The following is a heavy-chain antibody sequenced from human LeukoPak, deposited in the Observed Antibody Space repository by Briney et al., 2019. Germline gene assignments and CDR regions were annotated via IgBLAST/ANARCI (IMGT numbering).Heavy chain of an antibody. V-gene: IGHV4-31*03. CDR2: IYYSGGT. Sequence: PSETLSLTCTVSRGSISGSGYYWSWIRHHPGKGLEWIGYIYYSGGTYYNPSLKSRVTISVDTSKNQFSLKLSSVTAADTAVYYCARSYDSSGYKFDYWGQGTLVTVSS. CDR1: RGSISGSGYY. CDR3: ARSYDSSGYKFDY. D-gene: IGHD3-22*01. J-gene: IGHJ4*02.